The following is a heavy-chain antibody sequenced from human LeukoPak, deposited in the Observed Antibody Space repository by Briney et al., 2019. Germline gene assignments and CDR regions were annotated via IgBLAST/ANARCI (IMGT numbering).Heavy chain of an antibody. CDR3: ARQVVIIPSSRGGPWFDP. D-gene: IGHD2/OR15-2a*01. V-gene: IGHV4-59*08. CDR2: VYYSGST. Sequence: SETLSLTCSVSGASVKSDYWSWIRQSPGKGLEWIANVYYSGSTNYNPSLRSRVTISVDASKNQISLKLSSVTAADTAVYYCARQVVIIPSSRGGPWFDPWGQGTLVAVSS. CDR1: GASVKSDY. J-gene: IGHJ5*01.